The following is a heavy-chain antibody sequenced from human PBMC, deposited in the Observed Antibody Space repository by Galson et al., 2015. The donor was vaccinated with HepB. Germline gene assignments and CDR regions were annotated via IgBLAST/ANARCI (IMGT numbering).Heavy chain of an antibody. CDR3: ATNRKDIVVVQAAPRGYYYYYYMDV. J-gene: IGHJ6*03. CDR2: IIPIFGTA. Sequence: SVKVSCKASGGTFSSYAISWVRQAPGQGLEWMGGIIPIFGTANYAQKFQGRVTITADESTSTAYMELSSLRSEDTAVYYCATNRKDIVVVQAAPRGYYYYYYMDVWGKGTTVTVSS. V-gene: IGHV1-69*13. CDR1: GGTFSSYA. D-gene: IGHD2-2*01.